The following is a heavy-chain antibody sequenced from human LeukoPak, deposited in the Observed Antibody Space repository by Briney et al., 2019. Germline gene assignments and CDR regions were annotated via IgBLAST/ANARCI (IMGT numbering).Heavy chain of an antibody. D-gene: IGHD3-16*01. Sequence: GGALRLSCAASGFAFSAYWMHWVRQAPGKVLEWVSRINEDATTSTYADSVKGRFIISRDNSKKSLYLQMNNLRAEDTAVYYCVRDLILVWTPGDDFDFWGQGTLVIVSS. CDR3: VRDLILVWTPGDDFDF. J-gene: IGHJ4*02. CDR2: INEDATTS. V-gene: IGHV3-74*01. CDR1: GFAFSAYW.